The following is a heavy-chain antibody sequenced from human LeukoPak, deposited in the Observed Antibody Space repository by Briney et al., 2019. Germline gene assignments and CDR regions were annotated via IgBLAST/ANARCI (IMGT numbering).Heavy chain of an antibody. CDR2: IYPGDSDT. Sequence: GESLKISGKGSGYSFTSFWIGWVRQMPGKGLEWMGIIYPGDSDTRYSPSFQGQVTISVDKSINIAYLQWGSLKASDTAMYYCARSGGYYLSAFDLWGQGTMVTVSS. V-gene: IGHV5-51*01. CDR3: ARSGGYYLSAFDL. CDR1: GYSFTSFW. J-gene: IGHJ3*01. D-gene: IGHD3-22*01.